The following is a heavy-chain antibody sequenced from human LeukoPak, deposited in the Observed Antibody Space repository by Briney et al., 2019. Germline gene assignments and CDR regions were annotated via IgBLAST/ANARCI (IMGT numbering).Heavy chain of an antibody. D-gene: IGHD6-19*01. CDR3: ARHGSGWSFDY. J-gene: IGHJ4*02. Sequence: PSETLSLTCTVSGGSISGYYWSWIWQPPGKGLEWIGHISYSGSTNHNPSLKSRVSISVDTSKNQFSLNLNSVIAADTAVFYCARHGSGWSFDYWGQGTLVTVSS. CDR2: ISYSGST. CDR1: GGSISGYY. V-gene: IGHV4-59*08.